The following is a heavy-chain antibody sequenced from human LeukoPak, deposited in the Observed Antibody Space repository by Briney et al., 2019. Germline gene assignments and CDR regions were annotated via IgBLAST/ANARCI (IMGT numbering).Heavy chain of an antibody. D-gene: IGHD1-14*01. V-gene: IGHV4-4*02. Sequence: SETLSLTCAVSGGSISSRNWWSWVRQPPGKGLEWIGEIYHSGSTNCNPSLKTRVTISVDKSKNQFSLKLSSVTAADTAVYYCARDRKYYYHMDVWGKGTTVTISS. CDR2: IYHSGST. CDR3: ARDRKYYYHMDV. J-gene: IGHJ6*03. CDR1: GGSISSRNW.